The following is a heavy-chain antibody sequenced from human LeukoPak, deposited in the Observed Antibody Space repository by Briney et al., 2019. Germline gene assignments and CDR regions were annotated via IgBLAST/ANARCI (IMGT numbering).Heavy chain of an antibody. CDR2: INDSGDT. Sequence: SETLSLTCAVYGGSFSGYYWSWIRQSPGRGLEWIGQINDSGDTDYDPSLKSRVTISIDTSKKQFSLRLRSVTAADTALYYCARETSTWNSFEYWGQGTAVTVSS. D-gene: IGHD1/OR15-1a*01. J-gene: IGHJ4*02. CDR3: ARETSTWNSFEY. CDR1: GGSFSGYY. V-gene: IGHV4-34*01.